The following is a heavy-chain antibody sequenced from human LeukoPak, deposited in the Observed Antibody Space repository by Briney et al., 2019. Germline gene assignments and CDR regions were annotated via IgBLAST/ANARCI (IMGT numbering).Heavy chain of an antibody. Sequence: PGGSLRLSCAASGFSVSTNYMSWVRQAPGKGLEWVSSISSSSSYIYYADSVKGRFTISRDNAKNSLYLQMNSLRAEDTAVYSCARDPLIDYYDSSGGGAFDIWGQGTMVTVSS. CDR2: ISSSSSYI. D-gene: IGHD3-22*01. CDR1: GFSVSTNY. J-gene: IGHJ3*02. V-gene: IGHV3-21*01. CDR3: ARDPLIDYYDSSGGGAFDI.